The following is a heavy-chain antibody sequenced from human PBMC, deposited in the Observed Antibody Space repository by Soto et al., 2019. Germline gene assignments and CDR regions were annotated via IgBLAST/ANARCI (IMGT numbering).Heavy chain of an antibody. CDR3: ARWGTTGGLDV. CDR1: GFTFRSYV. Sequence: QVQLVESGGGVVQPGTSLRLSCVGSGFTFRSYVIHWVRQAPGKGLEWVALTSYDGSNNFYGDSVKGRFTISRDNSRNTVELQMDSLRLEGPAMYYCARWGTTGGLDVWGQGILVSVSS. CDR2: TSYDGSNN. J-gene: IGHJ4*02. V-gene: IGHV3-33*05. D-gene: IGHD3-16*01.